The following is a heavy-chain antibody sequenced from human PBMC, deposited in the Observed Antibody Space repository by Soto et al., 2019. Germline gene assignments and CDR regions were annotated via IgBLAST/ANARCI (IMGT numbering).Heavy chain of an antibody. CDR1: GGSISSSSYY. J-gene: IGHJ4*02. V-gene: IGHV4-39*01. CDR3: ARHDRYSRSFDY. Sequence: SETLSLTCTVSGGSISSSSYYWGWIRQPPGKGLEWIGSIYYSGSTYYNPSLKSRFTISADTSKNQFSLKLSSVTAADTAVYYCARHDRYSRSFDYWGQGTLVTVSS. D-gene: IGHD6-13*01. CDR2: IYYSGST.